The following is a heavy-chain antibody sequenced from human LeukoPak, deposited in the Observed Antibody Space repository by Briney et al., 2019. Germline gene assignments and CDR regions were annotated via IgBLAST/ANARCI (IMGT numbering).Heavy chain of an antibody. Sequence: SETLSLTCTVCGASISSYYWSWLRQPPGKGVEWVGNIYYSGSTNYNPSLKRRVTFSVHTSNNQFSLKLISVTAADTAVYYCARVKGVVTAILDYWGQGTLVTVSS. J-gene: IGHJ4*02. CDR2: IYYSGST. CDR3: ARVKGVVTAILDY. CDR1: GASISSYY. V-gene: IGHV4-59*01. D-gene: IGHD2-21*02.